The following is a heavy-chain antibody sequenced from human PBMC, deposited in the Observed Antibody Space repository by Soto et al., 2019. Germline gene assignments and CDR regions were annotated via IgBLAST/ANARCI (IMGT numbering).Heavy chain of an antibody. CDR1: GFTFSSYA. D-gene: IGHD3-16*01. J-gene: IGHJ5*02. CDR2: ISGSGGST. CDR3: AKDLGGDYDYIWGSYENWFDP. Sequence: GGSLRLSCAASGFTFSSYAMSWVRQAPGKGLEWVSAISGSGGSTYYADSVKGRFTISRDNSKNTLNLQMNSLRAEDTAVYYCAKDLGGDYDYIWGSYENWFDPWGQGTLVTVSS. V-gene: IGHV3-23*01.